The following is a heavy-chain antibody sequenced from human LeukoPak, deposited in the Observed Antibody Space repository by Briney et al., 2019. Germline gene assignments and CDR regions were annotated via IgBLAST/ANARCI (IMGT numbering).Heavy chain of an antibody. CDR1: GYTFTSYD. Sequence: ASVKVSCKASGYTFTSYDINWVRQATGQGLEWMGWMNPNSGNTGYAQKFQGRVTMTRNTSISTAYMELSSLRSEDTAVYYCARGASYFSSSWYPPYYYGMDVWGQGTTVTVSS. D-gene: IGHD6-13*01. J-gene: IGHJ6*02. CDR2: MNPNSGNT. CDR3: ARGASYFSSSWYPPYYYGMDV. V-gene: IGHV1-8*01.